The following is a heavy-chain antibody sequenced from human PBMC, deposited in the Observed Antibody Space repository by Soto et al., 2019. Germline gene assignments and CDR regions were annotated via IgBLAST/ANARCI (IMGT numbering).Heavy chain of an antibody. CDR3: ARLLENDYGDPYYFDY. CDR2: IYYSGST. V-gene: IGHV4-39*01. Sequence: SETLSLTCTVSGGSISSSSYYWGWIRQPPGKGLEWIGSIYYSGSTYYNPSLKSRVTISVDTSKNQFSLKLSSVTAADTAVYYCARLLENDYGDPYYFDYWGQGTLVTVSS. D-gene: IGHD4-17*01. J-gene: IGHJ4*02. CDR1: GGSISSSSYY.